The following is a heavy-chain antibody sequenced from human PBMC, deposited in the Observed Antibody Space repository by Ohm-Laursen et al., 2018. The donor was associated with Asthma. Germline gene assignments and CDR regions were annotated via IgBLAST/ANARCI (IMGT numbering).Heavy chain of an antibody. V-gene: IGHV1-69*01. CDR2: IIPIFGTA. J-gene: IGHJ4*02. D-gene: IGHD3-22*01. CDR1: GGTFSSYA. Sequence: SSVKVSCNASGGTFSSYAISWVRQAPGQGLEWMGGIIPIFGTANYAQKFQGRVTITADESTSKAYMELSSLRSEDTAVYYCASHYYDSSGHHSVDYWGQGTLVTVSS. CDR3: ASHYYDSSGHHSVDY.